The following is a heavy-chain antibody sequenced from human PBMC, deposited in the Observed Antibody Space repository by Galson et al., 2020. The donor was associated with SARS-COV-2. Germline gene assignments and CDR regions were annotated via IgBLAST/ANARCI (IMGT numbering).Heavy chain of an antibody. D-gene: IGHD2-15*01. Sequence: SETLSLTCTVAGASTRSGDFHWSWIRKHPGKGLEWIGCDTGTTYYTGSTYYTPSLKSRVTISVDTSKNQFSLKLSSVTAADTAVYYCATYRVGEGGRGHWGQGTLVTVSS. V-gene: IGHV4-31*03. CDR2: TYYTGST. J-gene: IGHJ4*02. CDR3: ATYRVGEGGRGH. CDR1: GASTRSGDFH.